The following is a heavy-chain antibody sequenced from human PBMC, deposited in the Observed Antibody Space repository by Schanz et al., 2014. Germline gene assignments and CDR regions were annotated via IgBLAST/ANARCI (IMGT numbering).Heavy chain of an antibody. D-gene: IGHD4-4*01. CDR1: GGSISNYY. Sequence: QVQLQESGPGLVKPSETLSLTCTVSGGSISNYYWSWIRQPPGKGLEWIGYIYYSGSTNYNPSLKSRVTISVDTSKNQFSLKLSSVTAADTAVFYCARRDNYLSAFDIWGQGTMVTVSS. CDR2: IYYSGST. J-gene: IGHJ3*02. V-gene: IGHV4-59*01. CDR3: ARRDNYLSAFDI.